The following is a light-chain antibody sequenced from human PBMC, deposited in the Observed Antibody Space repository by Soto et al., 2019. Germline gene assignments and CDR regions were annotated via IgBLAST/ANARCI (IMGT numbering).Light chain of an antibody. CDR2: GAS. V-gene: IGKV3-15*01. CDR1: QSVSSH. Sequence: EIVVTQSPATLSVSPGEGATVSWRASQSVSSHLAWYQHTPGQAPRLLINGASTRATGIPGRFSGSGSGTEFTLTISRLEPEDLAVYYCQQRSSWPTITVGQGTSLDI. J-gene: IGKJ5*01. CDR3: QQRSSWPTIT.